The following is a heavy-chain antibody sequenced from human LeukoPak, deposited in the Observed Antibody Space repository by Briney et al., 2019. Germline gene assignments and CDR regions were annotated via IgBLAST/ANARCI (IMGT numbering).Heavy chain of an antibody. CDR1: GFTFSSYG. Sequence: GGSLRLSCAASGFTFSSYGMHWVRQAPGKGLEWVAFIRYDGSNKYYADSVKGRFTISRDNSKNTLYLQMNSLRAEDTAVYYCAKGGGRHYGSSCAYWGQGTLVTVSS. CDR3: AKGGGRHYGSSCAY. CDR2: IRYDGSNK. V-gene: IGHV3-30*02. J-gene: IGHJ4*02. D-gene: IGHD6-13*01.